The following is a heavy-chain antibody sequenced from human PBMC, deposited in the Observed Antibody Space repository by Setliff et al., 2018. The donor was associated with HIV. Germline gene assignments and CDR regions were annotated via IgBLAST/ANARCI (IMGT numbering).Heavy chain of an antibody. CDR1: GFTFSRAP. Sequence: GGSLRLSCEGSGFTFSRAPMSWVRQAPGKGLEWVGRIKSKTDDGSIDYAVPVKGRFTISRDDSKNTLYLQMNGLQTEDTAVYYCRSQVGDNSFWSGIVTWGQGTLVTGLL. CDR2: IKSKTDDGSI. J-gene: IGHJ4*02. D-gene: IGHD3-3*01. V-gene: IGHV3-15*01. CDR3: RSQVGDNSFWSGIVT.